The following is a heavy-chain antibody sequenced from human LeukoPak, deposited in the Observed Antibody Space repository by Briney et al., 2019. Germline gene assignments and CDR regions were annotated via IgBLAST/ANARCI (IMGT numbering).Heavy chain of an antibody. V-gene: IGHV4-38-2*02. CDR3: ARLRYFDWFTPDY. CDR2: IYYSGST. Sequence: SETLSLTCTVSGYSISSGYYWGWIRQPPGKGLEWIGYIYYSGSTNYNPSLKSRVTISVDTSKNQFSLKLSSVTAADTAVYYCARLRYFDWFTPDYWGQGTLVTVSS. CDR1: GYSISSGYY. D-gene: IGHD3-9*01. J-gene: IGHJ4*02.